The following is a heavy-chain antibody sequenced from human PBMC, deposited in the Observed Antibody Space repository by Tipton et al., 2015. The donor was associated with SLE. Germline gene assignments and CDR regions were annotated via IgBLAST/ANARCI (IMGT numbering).Heavy chain of an antibody. D-gene: IGHD2-15*01. CDR1: GGSISSYY. Sequence: TLSLTCTVSGGSISSYYWSWIRQPPGKGLECIGYIYYSGSTNYNPSLKSRVTISVDTSKNQFSLKLSSVTAADTAVYYCARGQGSGIFYYYYGMDVWGQGTTVTVSS. CDR2: IYYSGST. V-gene: IGHV4-59*01. CDR3: ARGQGSGIFYYYYGMDV. J-gene: IGHJ6*02.